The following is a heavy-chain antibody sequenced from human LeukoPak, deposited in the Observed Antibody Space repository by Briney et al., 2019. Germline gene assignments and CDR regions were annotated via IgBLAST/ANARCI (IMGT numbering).Heavy chain of an antibody. J-gene: IGHJ4*02. D-gene: IGHD3-16*01. CDR3: ARDRGGGVASPVDY. CDR2: INWNGGST. CDR1: GFIFDDDD. V-gene: IGHV3-20*04. Sequence: PGGSLRPSCAASGFIFDDDDMSWVRQAPGKGLEWVSSINWNGGSTSYADSVKGRFTISRDNARKSLHLEMNSLRDEDTALYYCARDRGGGVASPVDYWGQGTLVTVSS.